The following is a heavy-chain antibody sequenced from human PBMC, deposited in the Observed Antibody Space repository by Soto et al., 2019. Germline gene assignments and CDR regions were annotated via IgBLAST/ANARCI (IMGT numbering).Heavy chain of an antibody. D-gene: IGHD6-19*01. CDR1: GYTFTSYA. CDR3: ARAYSSGSRPFDT. CDR2: INAGNGNT. J-gene: IGHJ3*02. Sequence: ASVKVSCKASGYTFTSYAMHWVRQAPGQRLEWMGWINAGNGNTKYSQEFQGRVTITWDTSASTAYMELSSLRSEDTAVYYCARAYSSGSRPFDTWGQGTMVTVSS. V-gene: IGHV1-3*01.